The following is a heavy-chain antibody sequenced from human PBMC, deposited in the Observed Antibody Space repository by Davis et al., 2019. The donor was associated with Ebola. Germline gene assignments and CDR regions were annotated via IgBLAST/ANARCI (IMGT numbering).Heavy chain of an antibody. J-gene: IGHJ6*02. V-gene: IGHV3-48*03. CDR1: GFTFSSFE. CDR3: ARFLVGKYFYYYGMDV. CDR2: ISSSGSTI. D-gene: IGHD1-1*01. Sequence: GESLKISCAASGFTFSSFEMNWVRQVPGKGPEWISFISSSGSTIYYADSVKGRFTISRDNAKNSLYLQMNSLRAEDTAVYYCARFLVGKYFYYYGMDVWGQGTTVTVSS.